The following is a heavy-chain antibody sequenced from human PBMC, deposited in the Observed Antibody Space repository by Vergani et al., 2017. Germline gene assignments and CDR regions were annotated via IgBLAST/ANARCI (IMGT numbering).Heavy chain of an antibody. J-gene: IGHJ6*02. D-gene: IGHD1-14*01. CDR1: GFTFDDYT. Sequence: EVQLVESGGVVVQPGGSLRLSCAASGFTFDDYTMHWVRQAPGKGLEWVSLISWDGGSTYYADSVKGRFTISRDNSKNSLYLQMNSLRTEDTALYYCASSIKPPLGHPYYYYYYGMDVWGQGTTVTVSS. V-gene: IGHV3-43*01. CDR3: ASSIKPPLGHPYYYYYYGMDV. CDR2: ISWDGGST.